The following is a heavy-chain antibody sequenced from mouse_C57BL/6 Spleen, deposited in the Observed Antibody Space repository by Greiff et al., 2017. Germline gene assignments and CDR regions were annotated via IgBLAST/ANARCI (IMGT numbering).Heavy chain of an antibody. CDR3: ARITTVVARYFDV. J-gene: IGHJ1*03. Sequence: QVQLQQPGAELVMPGASVKLSCKASGYTFTSYWMHWVKQRPGQGLEWIGEIDPSDSYTNYNQKFKGKSTVTVDKSSSTAYMQLSSLTSADSAVYYCARITTVVARYFDVWGTGTTVTVSS. CDR1: GYTFTSYW. CDR2: IDPSDSYT. D-gene: IGHD1-1*01. V-gene: IGHV1-69*01.